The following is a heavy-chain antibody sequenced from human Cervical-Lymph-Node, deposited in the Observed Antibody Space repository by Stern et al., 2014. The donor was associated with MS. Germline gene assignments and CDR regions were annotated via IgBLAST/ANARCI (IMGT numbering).Heavy chain of an antibody. Sequence: EVQLVESGGGLVKPGGSLRLSCAASGFTFSSYSMNWVRQAPGKGLEWVSSISSSSSYIYYADSVKGRFTISRDNAKNSLYLQMNSLRAEDTAVYYCATDHSGWYVPVDYWGQGTLVTVSS. V-gene: IGHV3-21*01. D-gene: IGHD6-19*01. CDR3: ATDHSGWYVPVDY. CDR1: GFTFSSYS. CDR2: ISSSSSYI. J-gene: IGHJ4*02.